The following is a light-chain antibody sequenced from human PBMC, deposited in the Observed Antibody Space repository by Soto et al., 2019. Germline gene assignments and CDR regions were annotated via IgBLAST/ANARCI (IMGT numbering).Light chain of an antibody. CDR2: AAS. Sequence: DIQMTQSPSSLSASVGDRVTITCRASQSIGKYLSWFQQTPGNAPKLLIYAASDLQSGVPSRFSGSGSGTDFTLTINSLQREDFATYYCQQTYNTPLTFGGGTKVDIK. CDR3: QQTYNTPLT. J-gene: IGKJ4*01. CDR1: QSIGKY. V-gene: IGKV1-39*01.